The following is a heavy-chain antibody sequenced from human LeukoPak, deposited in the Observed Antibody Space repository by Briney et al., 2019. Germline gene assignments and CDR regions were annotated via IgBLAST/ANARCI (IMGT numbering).Heavy chain of an antibody. J-gene: IGHJ3*02. D-gene: IGHD3-10*01. Sequence: SEALSLTCAVYGGSFSGYYWSWIRQPPGKGLEWIGEINHSGSTNYNPSLKSRVTISVDTSKNQFSLKLSSVTAADTAVYYCAGSLVRGLNRAFDIWGQGTMVTVSS. CDR3: AGSLVRGLNRAFDI. V-gene: IGHV4-34*01. CDR2: INHSGST. CDR1: GGSFSGYY.